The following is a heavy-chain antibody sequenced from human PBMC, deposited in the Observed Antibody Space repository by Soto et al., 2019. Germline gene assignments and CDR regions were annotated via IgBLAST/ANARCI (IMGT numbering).Heavy chain of an antibody. J-gene: IGHJ4*02. D-gene: IGHD3-22*01. V-gene: IGHV1-2*04. Sequence: ASVKVSCKASGYTFTGYYMHWVRQAPGQGLEWMGWINPNSGGTNYAQQFQGWVTMTRDTSISTAYMDLNRLRSDDTAVYYCARGRRDYSGYYGYYFDYWGQGTLVT. CDR2: INPNSGGT. CDR3: ARGRRDYSGYYGYYFDY. CDR1: GYTFTGYY.